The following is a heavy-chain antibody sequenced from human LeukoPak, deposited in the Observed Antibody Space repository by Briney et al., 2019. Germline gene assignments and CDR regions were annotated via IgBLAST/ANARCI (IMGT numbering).Heavy chain of an antibody. V-gene: IGHV3-74*01. CDR2: INSDGSST. CDR3: ARSSKGAYYDFWSGYYMGTYSFDY. Sequence: GGSLRLSCAASGFTFSSYWMHWVRQAPGKGLVWVSRINSDGSSTSYADSVKGRFTISRDNAKNTLYLQMNSLRAEDTAVYYCARSSKGAYYDFWSGYYMGTYSFDYWGQGTLVTVSS. D-gene: IGHD3-3*01. CDR1: GFTFSSYW. J-gene: IGHJ4*02.